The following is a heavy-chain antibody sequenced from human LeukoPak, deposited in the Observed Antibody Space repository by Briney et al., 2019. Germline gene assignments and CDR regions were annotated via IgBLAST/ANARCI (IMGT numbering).Heavy chain of an antibody. CDR3: AKDRCSNGVGCYYYYMDV. Sequence: GGSLRLSCAASRFTFSSYGMHWVRQAPGKGLEWVAYIQYDGSNEQYADSVKGRFSISRDSSKNILYLQMNSLRAEDTAVYYCAKDRCSNGVGCYYYYMDVWGKGTTVTISS. J-gene: IGHJ6*03. V-gene: IGHV3-30*02. CDR1: RFTFSSYG. CDR2: IQYDGSNE. D-gene: IGHD2-8*01.